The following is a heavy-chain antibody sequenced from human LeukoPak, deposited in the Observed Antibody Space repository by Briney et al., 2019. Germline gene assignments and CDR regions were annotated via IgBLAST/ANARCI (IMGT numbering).Heavy chain of an antibody. D-gene: IGHD3-16*02. J-gene: IGHJ6*02. V-gene: IGHV3-11*01. CDR2: ISSGGSTT. Sequence: GGSLRLSCAASGFTLSDYYMSWIRQAPGKGLGWVSHISSGGSTTYYADSVKGRFTISRDNAKNSLYLQMNSLRAEDTAVYYCARELITFEGVIVRGMDVWGQGTTVTVSS. CDR1: GFTLSDYY. CDR3: ARELITFEGVIVRGMDV.